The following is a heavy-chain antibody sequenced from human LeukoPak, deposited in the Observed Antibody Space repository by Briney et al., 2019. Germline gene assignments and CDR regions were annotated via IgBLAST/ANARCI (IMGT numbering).Heavy chain of an antibody. Sequence: ASVKVSCKASGDTFTEYAMHWVRLAPGHGLEWMGWINADSGNTESSQRFQGRLSITWDTSATTAYMELSSLKSEDTAVYYCARGLSRVYWGQGTLVTVSS. CDR3: ARGLSRVY. J-gene: IGHJ4*02. CDR1: GDTFTEYA. V-gene: IGHV1-3*01. CDR2: INADSGNT.